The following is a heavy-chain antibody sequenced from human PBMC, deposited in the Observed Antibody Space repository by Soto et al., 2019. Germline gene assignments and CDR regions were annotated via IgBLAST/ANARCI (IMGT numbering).Heavy chain of an antibody. CDR3: AKDTDHAYDF. V-gene: IGHV1-69*13. Sequence: GASVKVSCKASGGTFRSFAFSWVRQAPGHGLEWMGGIIPLFGTTNYAQRFQGRVTITADESTSTAYMELSSLKSEDTAIYYCAKDTDHAYDFRGQGTLVTVSS. D-gene: IGHD3-16*01. J-gene: IGHJ4*02. CDR2: IIPLFGTT. CDR1: GGTFRSFA.